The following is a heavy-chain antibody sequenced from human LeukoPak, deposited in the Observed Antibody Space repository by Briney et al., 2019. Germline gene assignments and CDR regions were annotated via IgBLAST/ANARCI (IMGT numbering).Heavy chain of an antibody. CDR1: GGSFSGYY. CDR2: INHSGST. V-gene: IGHV4-34*01. J-gene: IGHJ4*02. CDR3: ARLYYDSSAYYYYFDY. D-gene: IGHD3-22*01. Sequence: SETLSLTCAVYGGSFSGYYWSWIRQPPGKGLEWIGEINHSGSTNYNPSLKSRVTFSVDTSKNQFSLKLSSVTAADTAVYYCARLYYDSSAYYYYFDYWGQGTLVTVSS.